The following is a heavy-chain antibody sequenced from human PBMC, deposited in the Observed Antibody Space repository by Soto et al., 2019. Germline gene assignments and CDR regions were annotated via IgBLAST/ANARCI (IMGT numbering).Heavy chain of an antibody. CDR2: IYSGGST. V-gene: IGHV3-53*01. J-gene: IGHJ6*02. CDR1: GFTVSSNY. CDR3: ARDHSSSGGVNYYYYGMDV. Sequence: GGSLRLSCAASGFTVSSNYMSWVRQAPGKGLEWVSVIYSGGSTYYADSVKGRFTISRDNSKNTLYLQMNSLRAEDTAVYYCARDHSSSGGVNYYYYGMDVWGQGTTVTVSS. D-gene: IGHD6-6*01.